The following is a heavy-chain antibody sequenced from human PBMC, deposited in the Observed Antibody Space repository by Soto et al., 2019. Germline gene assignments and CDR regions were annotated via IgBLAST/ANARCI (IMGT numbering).Heavy chain of an antibody. V-gene: IGHV6-1*01. J-gene: IGHJ5*02. CDR3: ARDILVGEAIAAALGWFDP. CDR1: GDSVSSNSAA. Sequence: SQTLSLTCAISGDSVSSNSAAWNWIRQSPSRGLEWLGRTYYRSKWYNDYAVSVKSRITINPDTSKNQSSLQLNSVTPEDTAVYYCARDILVGEAIAAALGWFDPWGQGTLVTVSS. D-gene: IGHD6-13*01. CDR2: TYYRSKWYN.